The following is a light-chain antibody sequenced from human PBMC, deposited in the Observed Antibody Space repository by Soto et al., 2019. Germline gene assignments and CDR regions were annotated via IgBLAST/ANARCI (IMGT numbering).Light chain of an antibody. V-gene: IGLV2-14*01. J-gene: IGLJ1*01. CDR3: SSYTSSSSPYV. Sequence: QSVLTQPASVSGSPGQSITISCTGTSSDVGGYKYVSGYQQYPGKAPKLMIYEVSNRPSGVSNRFSGSKSGNTASLTISGLQAEDEADYYCSSYTSSSSPYVFGTGTKLTVL. CDR2: EVS. CDR1: SSDVGGYKY.